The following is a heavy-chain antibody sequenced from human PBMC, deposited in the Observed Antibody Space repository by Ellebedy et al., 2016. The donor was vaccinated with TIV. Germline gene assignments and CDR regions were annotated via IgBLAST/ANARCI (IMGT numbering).Heavy chain of an antibody. Sequence: MPSETLSLTCTVSGGSISSYYWSWIRQPPGKGLEWIGYIYYSGSTNYNPSLKSRVTISVDTSKNQFSLKLSSVTAADTAVYYCARHDRDTAMVTRGTFDYWGQGTLVTVSS. D-gene: IGHD5-18*01. CDR2: IYYSGST. V-gene: IGHV4-59*08. CDR3: ARHDRDTAMVTRGTFDY. CDR1: GGSISSYY. J-gene: IGHJ4*02.